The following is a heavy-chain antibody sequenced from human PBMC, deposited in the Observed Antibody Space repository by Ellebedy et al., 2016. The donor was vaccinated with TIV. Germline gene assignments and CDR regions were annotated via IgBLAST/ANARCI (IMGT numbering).Heavy chain of an antibody. CDR2: ISYTGTT. J-gene: IGHJ2*01. CDR1: GGSINSNY. V-gene: IGHV4-59*01. CDR3: ARVAVFGVVLDL. D-gene: IGHD3-3*01. Sequence: SETLSLTCTVSGGSINSNYRSWIRQTPGKGLEWLGHISYTGTTNYNPAFTSRVTISIATSKNQFSLRFTPVTAADSAFYYCARVAVFGVVLDLWGRGTLVTVSS.